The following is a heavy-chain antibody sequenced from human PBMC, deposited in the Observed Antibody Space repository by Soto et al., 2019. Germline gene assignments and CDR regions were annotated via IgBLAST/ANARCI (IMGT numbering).Heavy chain of an antibody. CDR1: GYIFTSYW. V-gene: IGHV5-51*01. J-gene: IGHJ4*02. D-gene: IGHD5-12*01. CDR2: IYPGDSDT. CDR3: ARSLSPVAPLDY. Sequence: GEALNITCTGSGYIFTSYWIGWVRQMPGKGLEWMGIIYPGDSDTRYSPSFQGQVTISADKSISTAYLQWSSLKASDTAMYYCARSLSPVAPLDYWGQGTLVTVSS.